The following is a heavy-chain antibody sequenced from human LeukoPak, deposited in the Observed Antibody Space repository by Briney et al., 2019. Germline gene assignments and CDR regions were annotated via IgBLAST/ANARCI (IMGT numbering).Heavy chain of an antibody. Sequence: ASVKVSCKASGYTFTSYFMHWVRQAPGQGLEWMGRINPNSGGATYAQKFLGRVTMTRDTSISTAYLELSRLRSDDTAVYFCAPRGDFWTDYWGQGTLVTVSS. V-gene: IGHV1-2*06. CDR1: GYTFTSYF. CDR2: INPNSGGA. CDR3: APRGDFWTDY. D-gene: IGHD3/OR15-3a*01. J-gene: IGHJ4*02.